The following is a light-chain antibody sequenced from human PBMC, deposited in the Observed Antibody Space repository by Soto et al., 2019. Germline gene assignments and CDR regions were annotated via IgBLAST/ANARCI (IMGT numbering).Light chain of an antibody. J-gene: IGKJ4*01. Sequence: EIVLTQSPGTLSLSPGERATLSCRASQSVSSNFLAWYQQKHGQDPRLLIYGASSRATDIPDRFRGSGSGTDFTLTTSRLEPEDFAVYYWQQYDTSLTFGGGTKVEIK. V-gene: IGKV3-20*01. CDR2: GAS. CDR3: QQYDTSLT. CDR1: QSVSSNF.